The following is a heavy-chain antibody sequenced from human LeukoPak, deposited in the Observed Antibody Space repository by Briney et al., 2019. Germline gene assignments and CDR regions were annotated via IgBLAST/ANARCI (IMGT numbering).Heavy chain of an antibody. V-gene: IGHV4-4*07. J-gene: IGHJ4*02. CDR3: ARELNWNDFDY. CDR2: IYTSGST. Sequence: SETLSLTCTASGGSVSSYYWSWIRQPAGKGLEWIGRIYTSGSTNYNPSLKSRVTMSVDTSKNQFSLKLSSVTAADTAVYYCARELNWNDFDYWGQGTLVTVSS. CDR1: GGSVSSYY. D-gene: IGHD1-1*01.